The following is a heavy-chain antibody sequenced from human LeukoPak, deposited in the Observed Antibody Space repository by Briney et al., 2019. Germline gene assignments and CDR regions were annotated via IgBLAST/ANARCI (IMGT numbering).Heavy chain of an antibody. CDR3: SRERALRYFDWLLYTIDY. D-gene: IGHD3-9*01. CDR2: ISNSDDST. Sequence: GGSLRLSCAASGFPFSSYAMSWVRQAPGKGLEWVSTISNSDDSTYYADSVKGRFTIARDNSENTLFLRMNSLKTEDTAVYYCSRERALRYFDWLLYTIDYWGQGTLVTVSS. CDR1: GFPFSSYA. J-gene: IGHJ4*02. V-gene: IGHV3-23*01.